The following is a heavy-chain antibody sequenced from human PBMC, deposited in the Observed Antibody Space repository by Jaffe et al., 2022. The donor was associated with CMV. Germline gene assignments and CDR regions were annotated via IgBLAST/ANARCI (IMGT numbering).Heavy chain of an antibody. Sequence: QVQLQQWGAGLLKPSETLSLTCAVYGGSFSGYYWSWIRQPPGKGLEWIGEINHSGSTNYNPSLKSRVTISVDTSKNQFSLKLSSVTAADTAVYYCARVKLRYFDWLPAAGWFDPWGQGTLVTVSS. CDR1: GGSFSGYY. V-gene: IGHV4-34*01. CDR3: ARVKLRYFDWLPAAGWFDP. CDR2: INHSGST. D-gene: IGHD3-9*01. J-gene: IGHJ5*02.